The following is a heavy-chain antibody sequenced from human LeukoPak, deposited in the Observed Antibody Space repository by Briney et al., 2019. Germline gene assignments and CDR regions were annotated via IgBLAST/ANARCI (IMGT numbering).Heavy chain of an antibody. Sequence: GGSLRLSCAASGFTFSVYSMNWVRQAPGRGLEWVSSITTSSSDMYYADSVKGRFTISRDNAKNSLFLQMSRLRSDDTAVYYCARPWVGYCSGGSCTDYWGQGTLVTVSS. V-gene: IGHV3-21*04. D-gene: IGHD2-15*01. CDR1: GFTFSVYS. J-gene: IGHJ4*02. CDR3: ARPWVGYCSGGSCTDY. CDR2: ITTSSSDM.